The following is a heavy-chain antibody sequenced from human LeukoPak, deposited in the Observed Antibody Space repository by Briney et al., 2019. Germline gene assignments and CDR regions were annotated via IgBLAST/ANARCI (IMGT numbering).Heavy chain of an antibody. CDR3: ARGQTHGRFDY. Sequence: SETLSLTCTVSGGSISSYYWSWIRQPPGKGLEWIGYIYYSGSTNYNPSLKSRVTISVGTSKNQFSLKLSSVTAADTAVYYCARGQTHGRFDYWGQGTLVTVSS. CDR2: IYYSGST. J-gene: IGHJ4*02. V-gene: IGHV4-59*12. CDR1: GGSISSYY.